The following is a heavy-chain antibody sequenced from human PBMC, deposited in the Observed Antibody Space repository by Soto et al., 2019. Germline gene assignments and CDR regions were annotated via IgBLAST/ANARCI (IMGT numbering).Heavy chain of an antibody. Sequence: ASVKVSCKASGYTFTSYAMHWVRQAPGQRLEWMGWINAGNGNTKYSQKFQGRVTITRDTSASTAYMELSSLRSEDTAVYYCARYRFITIFGVVLNKYYYYGMDVWGQGTTVTVSS. CDR1: GYTFTSYA. CDR2: INAGNGNT. J-gene: IGHJ6*02. D-gene: IGHD3-3*01. CDR3: ARYRFITIFGVVLNKYYYYGMDV. V-gene: IGHV1-3*01.